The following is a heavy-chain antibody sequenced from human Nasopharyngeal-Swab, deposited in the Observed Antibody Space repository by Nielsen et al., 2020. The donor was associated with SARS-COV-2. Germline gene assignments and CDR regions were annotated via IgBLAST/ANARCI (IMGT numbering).Heavy chain of an antibody. D-gene: IGHD6-19*01. Sequence: VRQAPGKGLEWVSSISSSSYIYYADSVKGRFTISRDNAKNSLYLQMNSLRAEDTAVYYCAKEGAVAGSPLFDYWGQGTLVTVSS. V-gene: IGHV3-69-1*01. CDR2: ISSSSYI. J-gene: IGHJ4*02. CDR3: AKEGAVAGSPLFDY.